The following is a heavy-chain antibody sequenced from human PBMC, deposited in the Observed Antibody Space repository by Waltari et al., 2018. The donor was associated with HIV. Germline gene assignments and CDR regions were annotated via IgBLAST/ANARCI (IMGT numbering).Heavy chain of an antibody. CDR3: ARDGTTGTTFTPRVGENYYYYGMDV. CDR1: GGSMSGYY. V-gene: IGHV4-59*01. J-gene: IGHJ6*02. D-gene: IGHD1-26*01. Sequence: QVLLQEAGPGLVKPSETLSLRCTVSGGSMSGYYWSWIRQSPGKGLEWIGYIDDSGGVNYNPPLKIRVTKSLDTSNNRCSLNLRSVTAADTAVYRCARDGTTGTTFTPRVGENYYYYGMDVWGQGTTVTVSS. CDR2: IDDSGGV.